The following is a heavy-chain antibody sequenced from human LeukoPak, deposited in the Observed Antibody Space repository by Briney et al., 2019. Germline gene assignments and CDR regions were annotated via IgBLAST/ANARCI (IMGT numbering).Heavy chain of an antibody. Sequence: GGSLILSCAASGFTFSSYAMSWVRQAPGKGLEWVSAISGSGGSTYYADSVKGRFTISRDNSKNTLYLQMNSLRAEDTAVYYCAKSRGGSGGSFDAFDIWGQGTMVTVSS. CDR3: AKSRGGSGGSFDAFDI. D-gene: IGHD2-15*01. CDR1: GFTFSSYA. CDR2: ISGSGGST. V-gene: IGHV3-23*01. J-gene: IGHJ3*02.